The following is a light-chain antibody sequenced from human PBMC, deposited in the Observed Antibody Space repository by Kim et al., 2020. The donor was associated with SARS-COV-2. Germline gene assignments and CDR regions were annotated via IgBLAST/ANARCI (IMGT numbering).Light chain of an antibody. Sequence: VSVSPGQTASITCSGDKLGDKYVCWYQQKPGQSPLLVIYQDKRRPSGIPERFSGSNSGNTATLTISGTQAMDEADYYCQVWDSGVVFGGGTQLTVL. CDR2: QDK. V-gene: IGLV3-1*01. CDR3: QVWDSGVV. J-gene: IGLJ2*01. CDR1: KLGDKY.